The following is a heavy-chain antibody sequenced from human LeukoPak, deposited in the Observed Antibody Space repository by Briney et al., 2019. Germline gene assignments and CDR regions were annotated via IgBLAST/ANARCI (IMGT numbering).Heavy chain of an antibody. CDR3: ARSEGDYSDVLTGINWFDP. CDR1: GGSINSGGYY. CDR2: IYYSGSA. V-gene: IGHV4-31*02. D-gene: IGHD3-9*01. J-gene: IGHJ5*02. Sequence: SQTLSLNCTVSGGSINSGGYYWSWIRQLPGKGLEWIGHIYYSGSAYYNPSLKSRVTMSVDTSNQFSLRLSSVTAADTAVYFCARSEGDYSDVLTGINWFDPWGQGTLVTVSS.